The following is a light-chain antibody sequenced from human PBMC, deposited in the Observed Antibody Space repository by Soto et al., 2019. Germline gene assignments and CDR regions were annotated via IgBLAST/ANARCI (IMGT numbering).Light chain of an antibody. Sequence: DIVMTQSPLSLPVTPGEPASISCRSSQSLLHSNGYNYLDWYLQKPGQSPQLLIYLGSNRASGVPDRFRGSGSGTDFTLKISRVEAVDVGVYYCMQALQTPLTFGGETKVDIK. J-gene: IGKJ4*01. CDR1: QSLLHSNGYNY. V-gene: IGKV2-28*01. CDR2: LGS. CDR3: MQALQTPLT.